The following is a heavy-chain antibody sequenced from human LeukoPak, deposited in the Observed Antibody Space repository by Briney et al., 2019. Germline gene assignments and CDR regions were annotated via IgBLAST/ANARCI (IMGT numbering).Heavy chain of an antibody. Sequence: PGGSLRLSCAASGFTFSSYWMNWARQAPGKGLEWVASINHNGNVNYYVDSVKGRFTISRDNAKNSLYLQMNSLRAEDSAVYYCARGGDPWSEAAYWGQGTLVTISS. V-gene: IGHV3-7*04. D-gene: IGHD3-3*01. CDR1: GFTFSSYW. CDR3: ARGGDPWSEAAY. J-gene: IGHJ4*02. CDR2: INHNGNVN.